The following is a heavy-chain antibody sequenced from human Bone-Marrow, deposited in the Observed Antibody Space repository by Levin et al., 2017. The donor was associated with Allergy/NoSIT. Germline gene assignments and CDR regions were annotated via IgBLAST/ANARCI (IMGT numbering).Heavy chain of an antibody. CDR2: IHASGST. V-gene: IGHV4-61*02. CDR1: GGSMTSGGYY. J-gene: IGHJ1*01. CDR3: ARGPRDYGYRTAYFQQ. Sequence: SETLSLTCTVSGGSMTSGGYYWNWIRQPVGKRLEWIGRIHASGSTNKNPSLKSRVTISVDPSKNQFFLDLTSVTAADTGVYYCARGPRDYGYRTAYFQQWGQGTLVTVSS. D-gene: IGHD3-16*01.